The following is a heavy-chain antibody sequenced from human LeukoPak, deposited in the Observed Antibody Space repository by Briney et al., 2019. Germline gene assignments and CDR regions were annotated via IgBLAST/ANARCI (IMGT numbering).Heavy chain of an antibody. CDR1: GYTFTSYG. CDR3: ARELSYGLAFDI. V-gene: IGHV1-8*03. D-gene: IGHD4-17*01. Sequence: ASVKVSCKASGYTFTSYGINWVRQATGQGLEWMGWMNPNSGNTGYAQKFQGRVTITRNTSISTAYMELSSLRSEDTAVYYCARELSYGLAFDIWGQGTMVTVSS. CDR2: MNPNSGNT. J-gene: IGHJ3*02.